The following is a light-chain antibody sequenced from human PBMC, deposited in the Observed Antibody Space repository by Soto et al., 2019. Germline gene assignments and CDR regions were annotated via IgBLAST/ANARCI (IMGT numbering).Light chain of an antibody. V-gene: IGLV2-14*01. CDR3: RSYASSTTLRLL. J-gene: IGLJ2*01. CDR2: EVS. CDR1: SSDIGGHNY. Sequence: QSALTQPASVSGSPGQSITISCTGTSSDIGGHNYVSWYQHHPGKAPKLMIYEVSNRPSGVSNRFSGSKSGNTASLTISGLQADDEADYYCRSYASSTTLRLLFGGGTKLTVL.